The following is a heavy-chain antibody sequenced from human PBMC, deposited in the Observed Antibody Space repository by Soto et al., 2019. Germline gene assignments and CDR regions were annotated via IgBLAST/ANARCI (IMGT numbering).Heavy chain of an antibody. CDR2: IKGDGSAK. Sequence: PGGSLRLSCAASGFTFGNYWMTWVRQAPGKGLEWVANIKGDGSAKSYLDSVRGRFTVSRDNAENSLFLQMNSLRAEDTALYHCARAIDNLGAFDIWGQGTMVTVSS. D-gene: IGHD1-1*01. CDR1: GFTFGNYW. V-gene: IGHV3-7*05. J-gene: IGHJ3*02. CDR3: ARAIDNLGAFDI.